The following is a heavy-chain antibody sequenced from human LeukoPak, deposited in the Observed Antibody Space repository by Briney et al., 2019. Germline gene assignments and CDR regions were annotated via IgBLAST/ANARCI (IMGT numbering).Heavy chain of an antibody. J-gene: IGHJ4*02. CDR3: ARENNYGGTLDY. Sequence: PSETLSLTCTVSGGSISSYYWSWIRQPPGKGLEWIGYIYYSGSTNYNPSLKSRVTISVDTSKNQFSLKLSSVTAADTAVYYCARENNYGGTLDYWGQGTLVTVSS. V-gene: IGHV4-59*01. D-gene: IGHD4-23*01. CDR2: IYYSGST. CDR1: GGSISSYY.